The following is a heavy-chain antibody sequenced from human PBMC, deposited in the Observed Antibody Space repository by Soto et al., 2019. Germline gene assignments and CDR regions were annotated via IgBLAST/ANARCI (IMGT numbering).Heavy chain of an antibody. CDR2: ISVSGDRT. Sequence: EVQLLESGGGLVQPGGSLRLSCAASGFTFSSYAMSWVRQAPGKGLEWVSGISVSGDRTYHADSVKGRFTISRDNSKNTLYLPMNSLRAEDTAIYYCAKLNSGSYSFDAFDIWGQGTMVTVSS. J-gene: IGHJ3*02. D-gene: IGHD1-26*01. CDR3: AKLNSGSYSFDAFDI. V-gene: IGHV3-23*01. CDR1: GFTFSSYA.